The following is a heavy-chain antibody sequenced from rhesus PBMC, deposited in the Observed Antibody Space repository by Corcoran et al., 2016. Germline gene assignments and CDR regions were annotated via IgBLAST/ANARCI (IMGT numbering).Heavy chain of an antibody. J-gene: IGHJ4*01. V-gene: IGHV4S14*01. CDR1: GGSLSGYYY. CDR2: IYGSGGSN. CDR3: ARNTYYYSGSYYVFDY. Sequence: QVQLQESCPGLVKPSETLSLTCAVSGGSLSGYYYCSWIRQPPGKGLEWLGSIYGSGGSNYLNPSLKSRVTLSVDTSKNQLSLKLSSVTTADTAVYYCARNTYYYSGSYYVFDYWGQGVLVTVSS. D-gene: IGHD3-16*01.